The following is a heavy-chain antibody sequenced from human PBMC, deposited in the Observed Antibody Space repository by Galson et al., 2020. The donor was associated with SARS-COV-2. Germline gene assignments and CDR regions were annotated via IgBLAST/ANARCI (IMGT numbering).Heavy chain of an antibody. D-gene: IGHD5-18*01. J-gene: IGHJ6*02. Sequence: NSGGSLRLSCAASGFPFSTYSMNWVRLAPGKGLEWVSSISTSSSYTYYVDSVKGRFSISRDNPRNSLYLQMNSLRAEDTAVYYCARDEGIRGHNYGRLYYGMDVWGQGTTVTVSS. CDR1: GFPFSTYS. CDR2: ISTSSSYT. CDR3: ARDEGIRGHNYGRLYYGMDV. V-gene: IGHV3-21*01.